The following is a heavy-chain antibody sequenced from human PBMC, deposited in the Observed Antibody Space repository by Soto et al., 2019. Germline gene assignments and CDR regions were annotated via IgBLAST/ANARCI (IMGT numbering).Heavy chain of an antibody. CDR3: TREGPNWFDP. CDR2: ISSSGSYT. V-gene: IGHV3-21*01. CDR1: GFTFSSYS. Sequence: PGGSLRLSCAASGFTFSSYSMNWVRQAPGKGLEWVSSISSSGSYTYYADSMKGRFTISRDNAKNSLYLQMNSLRAEDAAVHYCTREGPNWFDPWGQGTLVTVSS. J-gene: IGHJ5*02.